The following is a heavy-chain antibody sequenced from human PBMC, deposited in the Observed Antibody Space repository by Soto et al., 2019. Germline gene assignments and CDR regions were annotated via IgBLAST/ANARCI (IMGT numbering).Heavy chain of an antibody. J-gene: IGHJ4*02. V-gene: IGHV5-51*04. Sequence: GESLKISCKGSGYSFTSYCIGLGRQMPGKGLEWMGIIYPGDSDTRYSPSFQGQLTISADKPISTAYLQWSRLKASDTAMYYCARWTSNGNRGGIDYWGQGPLVTASS. CDR2: IYPGDSDT. CDR3: ARWTSNGNRGGIDY. D-gene: IGHD1-20*01. CDR1: GYSFTSYC.